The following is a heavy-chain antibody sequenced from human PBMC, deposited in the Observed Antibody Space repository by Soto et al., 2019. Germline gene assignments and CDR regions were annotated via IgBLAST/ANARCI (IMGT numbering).Heavy chain of an antibody. CDR1: GFTFSDFY. CDR2: ISSGSTNI. D-gene: IGHD1-1*01. CDR3: ARDRNAAGSDY. V-gene: IGHV3-11*01. Sequence: QVQLVESGGGLVKPGGSLRLSCAASGFTFSDFYMSWIRQALGKGLEWISYISSGSTNIFYADSVKGRFTVSRDNAKNSVYLQMDSLRAEDTAVYYCARDRNAAGSDYWGQGTLVTVSS. J-gene: IGHJ4*02.